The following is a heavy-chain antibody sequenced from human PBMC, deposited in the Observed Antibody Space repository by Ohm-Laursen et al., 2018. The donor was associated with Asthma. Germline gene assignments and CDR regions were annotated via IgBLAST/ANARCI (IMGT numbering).Heavy chain of an antibody. Sequence: TQTLTLTSSFSGFSLSTSGVAVGWIRQPPGKALEWLALIYWDDDKRYSPSLTSRLTITKDTSKNQVVLTMTNMDPVDTATYYCAHTVCSSSCYTGFDFWGQGTVDTVSS. D-gene: IGHD2-2*02. J-gene: IGHJ3*01. V-gene: IGHV2-5*02. CDR1: GFSLSTSGVA. CDR2: IYWDDDK. CDR3: AHTVCSSSCYTGFDF.